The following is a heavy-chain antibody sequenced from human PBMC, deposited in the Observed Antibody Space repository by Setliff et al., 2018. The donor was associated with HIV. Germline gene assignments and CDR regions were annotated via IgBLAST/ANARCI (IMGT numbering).Heavy chain of an antibody. J-gene: IGHJ5*02. Sequence: SETLSLTCAVYDDSFSGYYWTWIRQTPGKGLEWIGEINHSGTTNYNPSLKSRISLSVDTSKDQFSLRLDSVTAADTGLYYCVRQHGDYAFGPWGQGTLVTVSS. CDR2: INHSGTT. V-gene: IGHV4-34*01. CDR1: DDSFSGYY. CDR3: VRQHGDYAFGP. D-gene: IGHD4-17*01.